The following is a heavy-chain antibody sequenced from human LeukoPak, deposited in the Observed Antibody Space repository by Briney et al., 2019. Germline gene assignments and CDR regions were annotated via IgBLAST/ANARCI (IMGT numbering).Heavy chain of an antibody. D-gene: IGHD3-10*01. V-gene: IGHV4-34*01. J-gene: IGHJ5*02. CDR3: ARDDYYGSGSYNYNWFDP. CDR1: GGSFSGYY. Sequence: SETLSLTCAVYGGSFSGYYWGWIRQPPGKGLEWIGSIYYSGSTYYNPSLKSRVTISVDTSKNQFSLKLSSVTAADTAVYYCARDDYYGSGSYNYNWFDPWGQGTLVTVSS. CDR2: IYYSGST.